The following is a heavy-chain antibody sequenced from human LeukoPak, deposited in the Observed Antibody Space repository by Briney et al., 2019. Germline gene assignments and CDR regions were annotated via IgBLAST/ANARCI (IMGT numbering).Heavy chain of an antibody. Sequence: SETLSLTCTVSGDSISSSSYYWGWIRQPPGKGLEWIGYTYYSGSTNYNPSLKSRVTISVDTSKNQSSLKLSSVTAADTAVYYCARSGSYYPHFDYWGQGTLVTVSS. V-gene: IGHV4-61*05. CDR2: TYYSGST. D-gene: IGHD1-26*01. CDR1: GDSISSSSYY. CDR3: ARSGSYYPHFDY. J-gene: IGHJ4*02.